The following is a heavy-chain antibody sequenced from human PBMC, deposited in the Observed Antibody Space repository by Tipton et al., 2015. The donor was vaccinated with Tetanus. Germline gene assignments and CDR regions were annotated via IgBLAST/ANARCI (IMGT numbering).Heavy chain of an antibody. D-gene: IGHD2-15*01. CDR3: ANDASVATEKGGRCV. Sequence: SLRLSCAASGFLFADYTMHWVRQVPGKGLEWVSLISWHGVRKYYADSVTGRFTISRDNSKNSLYLQLHSQRTEDTGLYSGANDASVATEKGGRCVWGLGTTDT. V-gene: IGHV3-43*01. CDR1: GFLFADYT. CDR2: ISWHGVRK. J-gene: IGHJ6*02.